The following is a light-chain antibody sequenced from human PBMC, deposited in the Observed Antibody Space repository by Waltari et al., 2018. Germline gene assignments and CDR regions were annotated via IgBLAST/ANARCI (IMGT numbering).Light chain of an antibody. CDR3: CSYAGSSTFPYV. CDR1: SSDVGCYNL. V-gene: IGLV2-23*02. Sequence: QSALTQPASVSGSPGQSITISCTGTSSDVGCYNLSSWYQPHPGKAPKLKIYEVTKRPSGVSNRFSGSKSGNTASLTISGLQAEDEADYYCCSYAGSSTFPYVFGTGTKVTVL. J-gene: IGLJ1*01. CDR2: EVT.